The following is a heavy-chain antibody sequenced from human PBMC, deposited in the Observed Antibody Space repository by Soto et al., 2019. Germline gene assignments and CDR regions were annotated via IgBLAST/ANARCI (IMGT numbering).Heavy chain of an antibody. D-gene: IGHD3-22*01. Sequence: QVQLQESGPGLVKPSQTLSLTCTVSGGSISSGDYYWSWIRQPPGKGLEWIGYIYYSGSTYYNPSLKSRVTISVDTSKNQFSLKLSSVTAADTAVYFCARDNYYDDSSGYRIGWLDPWGQGTLVTVSS. CDR3: ARDNYYDDSSGYRIGWLDP. CDR1: GGSISSGDYY. J-gene: IGHJ5*02. CDR2: IYYSGST. V-gene: IGHV4-30-4*01.